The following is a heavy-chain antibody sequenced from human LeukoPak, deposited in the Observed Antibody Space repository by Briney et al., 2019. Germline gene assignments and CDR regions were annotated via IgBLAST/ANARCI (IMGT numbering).Heavy chain of an antibody. CDR1: GFTFSSYS. D-gene: IGHD6-13*01. Sequence: GGSLRLSCAASGFTFSSYSMNWVRQAPGKGLEWVSSISSSSSYIYYADSVKGRFTISRDNAKNSLYLQMNSLRAEDTAVYYCARTKSSSSWYNWFDPWGQGTLVTVSS. CDR2: ISSSSSYI. V-gene: IGHV3-21*01. J-gene: IGHJ5*02. CDR3: ARTKSSSSWYNWFDP.